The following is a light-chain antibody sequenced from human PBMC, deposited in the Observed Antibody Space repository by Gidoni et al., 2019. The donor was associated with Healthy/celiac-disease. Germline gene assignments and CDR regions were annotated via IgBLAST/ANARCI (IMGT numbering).Light chain of an antibody. Sequence: SSELTQDPAVSVALGQTVRITGQGDSLRSYYASGYPQKPGQAPVLVIYGKNTRPSGIPDRFSGSSSGNTASWTITGAQAEDEADYYCNSRDSSGNHLVFGGGTKLTVL. CDR1: SLRSYY. J-gene: IGLJ2*01. CDR3: NSRDSSGNHLV. CDR2: GKN. V-gene: IGLV3-19*01.